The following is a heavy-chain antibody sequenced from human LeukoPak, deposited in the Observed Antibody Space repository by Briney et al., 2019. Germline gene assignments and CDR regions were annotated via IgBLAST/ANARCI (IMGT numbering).Heavy chain of an antibody. D-gene: IGHD1-26*01. CDR1: GFTFSTYA. Sequence: GGSLRLSCTASGFTFSTYAMSWVRQAPGKGLERVSTFSGSGGRTLYADPVKGRFVISRDNSKNTLYLQMNSLRAEDTAAYYRAKVTRSYNYFAYGAQGPPVTLPS. J-gene: IGHJ4*02. V-gene: IGHV3-23*01. CDR3: AKVTRSYNYFAY. CDR2: FSGSGGRT.